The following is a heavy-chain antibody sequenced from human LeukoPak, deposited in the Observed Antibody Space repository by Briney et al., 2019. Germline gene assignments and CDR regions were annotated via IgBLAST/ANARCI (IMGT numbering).Heavy chain of an antibody. J-gene: IGHJ4*02. CDR3: ARDGPHDSSGCTDY. D-gene: IGHD3-22*01. Sequence: GASVKVSCKASGGTFSSYAISWVRQAPGQGLEWMGGIIPIFGAANYAQKFQGRVTITADESTSTAYMELSSLRSEDTAVYYCARDGPHDSSGCTDYWGQGTLVTVSS. CDR2: IIPIFGAA. V-gene: IGHV1-69*13. CDR1: GGTFSSYA.